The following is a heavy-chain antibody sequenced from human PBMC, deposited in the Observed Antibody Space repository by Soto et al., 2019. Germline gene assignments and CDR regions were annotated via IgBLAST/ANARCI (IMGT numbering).Heavy chain of an antibody. V-gene: IGHV1-18*01. Sequence: VELTCKASGYSFTNYGVTWARQATRQGHEWMGWISAFNGNTHYAQNLQGRVTKTTDASTSTAYMELRSLRSDDTAVYYCARDRGVAPPVAGNTHYYYYMDVWGKGTTVTVSS. D-gene: IGHD6-19*01. CDR2: ISAFNGNT. J-gene: IGHJ6*03. CDR1: GYSFTNYG. CDR3: ARDRGVAPPVAGNTHYYYYMDV.